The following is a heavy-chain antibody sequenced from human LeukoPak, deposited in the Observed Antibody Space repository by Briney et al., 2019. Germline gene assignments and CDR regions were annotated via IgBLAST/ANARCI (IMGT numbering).Heavy chain of an antibody. CDR1: GGSISSGSYY. CDR2: IFASEST. J-gene: IGHJ5*02. CDR3: ARDVYYYDSGSYYPYKYFDP. Sequence: SQTLSLTCTVSGGSISSGSYYWSWIRQPAGKGLEWIGRIFASESTSYNPSLKSRVIISVDMSKNQFSLKLRSVTAADTAVYYCARDVYYYDSGSYYPYKYFDPWGQGTLVTVSS. D-gene: IGHD3-10*01. V-gene: IGHV4-61*02.